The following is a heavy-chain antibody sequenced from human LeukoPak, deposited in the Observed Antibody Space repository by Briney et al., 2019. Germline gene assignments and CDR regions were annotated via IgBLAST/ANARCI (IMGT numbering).Heavy chain of an antibody. J-gene: IGHJ2*01. V-gene: IGHV4-30-2*01. CDR1: GGSISSGGYS. D-gene: IGHD2-15*01. CDR3: ARAHCSGGSCYGWRYFDL. CDR2: IYHSGST. Sequence: PSQTLSLTSAVSGGSISSGGYSWSWIRQPPGKGLEWIGYIYHSGSTYYNPSPKSRVTISVDRSKNQFSLKLSSVTAADTAVYYCARAHCSGGSCYGWRYFDLWGRGTLVTVSS.